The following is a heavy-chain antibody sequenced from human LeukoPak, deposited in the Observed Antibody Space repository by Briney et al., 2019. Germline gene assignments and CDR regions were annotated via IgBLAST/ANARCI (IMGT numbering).Heavy chain of an antibody. CDR1: GGSVNSHS. J-gene: IGHJ3*02. D-gene: IGHD2-15*01. CDR2: LYFVGGT. CDR3: ARPYGSSCYYMRGAFDI. Sequence: PSETLSLTSTVSGGSVNSHSWSWIRHPPGEGVEWIGYLYFVGGTGYSPSLKSRVSISVETSKNQFSLRLSSVTAADTAVYYCARPYGSSCYYMRGAFDIWGQGAMVTVS. V-gene: IGHV4-59*02.